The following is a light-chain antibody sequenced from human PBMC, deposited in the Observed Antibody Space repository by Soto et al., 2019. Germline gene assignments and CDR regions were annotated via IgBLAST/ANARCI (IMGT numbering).Light chain of an antibody. J-gene: IGKJ1*01. CDR2: GAC. CDR1: QSVSNNY. V-gene: IGKV3-20*01. CDR3: QQYGSSGT. Sequence: EIVLTQSPGTLSLSPGERATLSCRASQSVSNNYLAWYQQKPGQAPRXLIYGACNRATGIPDRFSGSGSGTDFTLTISRLEPEDFAVYYCQQYGSSGTFGQGTKWIS.